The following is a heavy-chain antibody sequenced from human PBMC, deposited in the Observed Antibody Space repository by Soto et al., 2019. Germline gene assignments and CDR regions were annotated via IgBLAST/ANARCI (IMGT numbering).Heavy chain of an antibody. V-gene: IGHV4-39*01. J-gene: IGHJ4*02. D-gene: IGHD3-10*01. CDR1: GDSVSNTNYY. CDR3: ARWRYDSGNYFAF. Sequence: QLRLLESGPGLVKPSETLSLTCSVSGDSVSNTNYYWGWVRQPPGKGLEWIASVYYIWATYYTPSIKSRLTISVDTSKDQFFLKLSYVTAAETAVYYCARWRYDSGNYFAFWGQGTLVTVSS. CDR2: VYYIWAT.